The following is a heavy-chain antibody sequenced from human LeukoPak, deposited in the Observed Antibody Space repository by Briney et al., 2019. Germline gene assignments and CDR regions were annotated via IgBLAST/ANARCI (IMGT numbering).Heavy chain of an antibody. CDR1: GYTLTELS. V-gene: IGHV1-24*01. CDR3: ATNAYDFWSGYSSVDV. Sequence: ASVKVSCKVSGYTLTELSMHWVRQAPGKGLEWMGGFDPEDGETIYAQKFQGRVTMTEDTSTDTAYMELSSLRSEDTAVYYCATNAYDFWSGYSSVDVWGKGTTVTVSS. D-gene: IGHD3-3*01. J-gene: IGHJ6*04. CDR2: FDPEDGET.